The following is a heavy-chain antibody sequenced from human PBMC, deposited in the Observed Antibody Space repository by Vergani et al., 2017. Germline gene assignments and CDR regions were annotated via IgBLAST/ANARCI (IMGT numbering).Heavy chain of an antibody. CDR2: IYWDDDK. V-gene: IGHV2-5*02. CDR1: GFSLSTSGVG. Sequence: QITLKESGPTLVKPTQTLTLTCTFSGFSLSTSGVGVGWIRQPPGKALEWLALIYWDDDKRYSPSLKSRLTITKDTSKNQVVLTMTNMDPVDTATYXCALTPDSGSSTNWFDPWGQGTLVTVSS. D-gene: IGHD3-10*01. CDR3: ALTPDSGSSTNWFDP. J-gene: IGHJ5*02.